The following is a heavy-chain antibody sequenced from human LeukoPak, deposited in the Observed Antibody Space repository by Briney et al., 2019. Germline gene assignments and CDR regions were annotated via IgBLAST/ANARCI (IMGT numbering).Heavy chain of an antibody. CDR1: GGSFSGYY. V-gene: IGHV4-59*01. CDR3: ARDHLGTPTPRMDV. CDR2: IYYSGST. J-gene: IGHJ6*02. Sequence: PSETLSLTCAVYGGSFSGYYWSWIRQPPGKGLEWIGYIYYSGSTNYNPSLKSRVTISVDTSKNQFSLKLSSVTAADTAVYYCARDHLGTPTPRMDVWGQGTTVTVSS.